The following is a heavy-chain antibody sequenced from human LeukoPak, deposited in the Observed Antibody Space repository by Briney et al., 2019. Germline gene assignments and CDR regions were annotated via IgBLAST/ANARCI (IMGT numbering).Heavy chain of an antibody. Sequence: SETLSLTCTVSGYSISSGYYWGWIRQPPGKGLEWIGSIYRGSTYYNPSLKSRVTISVDTSKNQFFLKLSSVTAADTAVYYCAREGWQWLVHAFDIWGQGTMVTVSS. V-gene: IGHV4-38-2*02. D-gene: IGHD6-19*01. CDR1: GYSISSGYY. CDR2: IYRGST. CDR3: AREGWQWLVHAFDI. J-gene: IGHJ3*02.